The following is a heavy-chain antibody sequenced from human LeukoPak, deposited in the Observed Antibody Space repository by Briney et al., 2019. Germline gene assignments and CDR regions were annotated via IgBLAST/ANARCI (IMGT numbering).Heavy chain of an antibody. CDR3: AQTTGWPGFDF. CDR1: GASTSSRY. CDR2: IYNGRDT. V-gene: IGHV4-59*08. D-gene: IGHD6-19*01. J-gene: IGHJ4*02. Sequence: SETLSLTCSASGASTSSRYWSWIRQSPGRTLEWIGHIYNGRDTKYNPSLTSRVTISVDTSKNQFSLRMTSVTAADTAIYYCAQTTGWPGFDFWGPGALVTVSS.